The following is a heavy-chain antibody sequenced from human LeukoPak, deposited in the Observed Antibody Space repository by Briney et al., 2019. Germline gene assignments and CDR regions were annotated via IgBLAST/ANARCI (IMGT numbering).Heavy chain of an antibody. D-gene: IGHD3-22*01. Sequence: PGGSLRLSCAASGFTFSSNWMHWVRQAPGKGLVWVSRINSDGTSTTYADSVKGRFTISRDNAKNTLYLQMNSLRAEDTAVYYCARGHYDSSGYYYVPVNYYFDYWGQGTQVAVSS. CDR3: ARGHYDSSGYYYVPVNYYFDY. V-gene: IGHV3-74*01. CDR1: GFTFSSNW. J-gene: IGHJ4*02. CDR2: INSDGTST.